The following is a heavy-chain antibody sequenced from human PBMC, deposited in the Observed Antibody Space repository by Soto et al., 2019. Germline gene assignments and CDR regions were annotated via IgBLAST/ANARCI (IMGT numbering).Heavy chain of an antibody. CDR3: ARVMGATYYYDSSGLYYFDY. CDR2: ISAYNGNT. J-gene: IGHJ4*02. D-gene: IGHD3-22*01. CDR1: GYTFTSYG. Sequence: GASVKVSCKASGYTFTSYGISWVRQAPGQGLEWMGWISAYNGNTNYAQKLQGRVTMTTDTSTSTAYMELRSLRSDDTAVYYCARVMGATYYYDSSGLYYFDYWGQGTLVTVSS. V-gene: IGHV1-18*01.